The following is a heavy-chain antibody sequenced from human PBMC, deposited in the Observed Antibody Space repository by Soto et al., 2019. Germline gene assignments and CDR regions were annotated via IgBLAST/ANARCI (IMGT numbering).Heavy chain of an antibody. CDR3: ARDPTHIVVVPAASHPDY. Sequence: PSETLSLTCAVSGYSISSGYYWGWIRQPPGKGLEWIGSIYHSGSTYYNPSLKSRVTISVDTSKNQFSLKLSSVTAAETAVYYCARDPTHIVVVPAASHPDYWGQGTLVTVSS. D-gene: IGHD2-2*01. CDR1: GYSISSGYY. J-gene: IGHJ4*02. CDR2: IYHSGST. V-gene: IGHV4-38-2*02.